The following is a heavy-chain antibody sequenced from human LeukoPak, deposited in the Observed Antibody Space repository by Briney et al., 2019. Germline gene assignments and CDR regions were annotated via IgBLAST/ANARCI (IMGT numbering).Heavy chain of an antibody. Sequence: GGSLRLSCAGSGFTFRNAWMSRVRQGPGKGLEWDGRNKSKSDGGTTDYAAPVKGRFTISRDDSKNTLYLHMSSLKTEDTALYFCTTAGLTMVRVGALDYWGQGTLVTVSS. V-gene: IGHV3-15*01. CDR3: TTAGLTMVRVGALDY. J-gene: IGHJ4*02. D-gene: IGHD3-10*01. CDR1: GFTFRNAW. CDR2: NKSKSDGGTT.